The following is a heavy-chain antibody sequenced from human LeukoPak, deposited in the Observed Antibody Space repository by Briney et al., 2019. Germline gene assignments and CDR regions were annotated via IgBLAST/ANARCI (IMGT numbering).Heavy chain of an antibody. CDR3: ANAPTGTYRFDY. CDR1: GFTFTRYA. Sequence: GGSLRLFCAASGFTFTRYAMTWVRQAPGKGLEWVSTISDTGGFTFYADSVKGRFTISRDNSKNTLYLHMNSLRADDTAVYYCANAPTGTYRFDYWGQGTLVTVSS. J-gene: IGHJ4*02. CDR2: ISDTGGFT. D-gene: IGHD4-17*01. V-gene: IGHV3-23*01.